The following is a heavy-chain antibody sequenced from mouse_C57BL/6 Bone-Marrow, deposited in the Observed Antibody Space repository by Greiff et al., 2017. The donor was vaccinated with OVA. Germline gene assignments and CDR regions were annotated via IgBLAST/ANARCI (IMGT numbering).Heavy chain of an antibody. CDR3: ARIYYGSSYIY. V-gene: IGHV1-59*01. J-gene: IGHJ2*01. CDR1: GYTFTSYW. D-gene: IGHD1-1*01. Sequence: QVQLQQPGAELVRPGTSVQLSCKASGYTFTSYWMHWVKQRPGQGLEWIGVIDPSDSYTNYNQKFKGKATLTVDTSSSTAYMQLSSLTSEDSAVYYCARIYYGSSYIYWGQGTTLTVSS. CDR2: IDPSDSYT.